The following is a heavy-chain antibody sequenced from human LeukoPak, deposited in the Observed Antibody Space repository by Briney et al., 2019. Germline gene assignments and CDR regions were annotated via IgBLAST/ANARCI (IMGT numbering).Heavy chain of an antibody. CDR3: ARFIAAPYYFDY. J-gene: IGHJ4*02. CDR2: IKRKSDGGTT. D-gene: IGHD6-13*01. Sequence: GGSLRLSCAASGLTFSNAWMSWVRQAPGKGLEWVGRIKRKSDGGTTDYAAPVKGRFTISRDDSKNTLYLQMNSLRAEDTAVYYCARFIAAPYYFDYWGRGTLVTVSS. CDR1: GLTFSNAW. V-gene: IGHV3-15*01.